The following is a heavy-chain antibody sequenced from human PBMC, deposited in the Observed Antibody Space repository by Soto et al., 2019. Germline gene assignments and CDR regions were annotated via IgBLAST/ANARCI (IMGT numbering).Heavy chain of an antibody. J-gene: IGHJ4*02. V-gene: IGHV1-18*04. CDR1: GYTFTSYG. CDR3: ARNHYYGSGSYYPVPYYFDY. CDR2: ISAYNGNT. D-gene: IGHD3-10*01. Sequence: ASVKVSCKASGYTFTSYGISWVRRAPGQGLEWMGWISAYNGNTNYAQKLQGRVTMTTDTSTSTAYMELRSLRSDDTAVYYCARNHYYGSGSYYPVPYYFDYWGQGTLVTVSS.